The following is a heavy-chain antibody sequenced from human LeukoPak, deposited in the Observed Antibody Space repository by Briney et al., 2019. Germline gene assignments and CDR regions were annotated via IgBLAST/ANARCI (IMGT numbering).Heavy chain of an antibody. D-gene: IGHD2-2*02. CDR1: GGSFSGYY. J-gene: IGHJ5*02. CDR3: ARIPGGALNWFDP. V-gene: IGHV4-34*01. Sequence: KASETLSLTCAVYGGSFSGYYWSWIRQPPGKGLEWIGEINHSGSTNYNPSLKSRVTISVDTSKNQFSLRLSSVTAADTAGYYCARIPGGALNWFDPWGQGTLVTVSS. CDR2: INHSGST.